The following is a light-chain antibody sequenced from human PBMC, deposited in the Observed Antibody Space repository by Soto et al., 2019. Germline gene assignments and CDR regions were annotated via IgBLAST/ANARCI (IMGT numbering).Light chain of an antibody. Sequence: QPALTQPASVSGSPGQSITVSCTGTSSDVGGYNYVSWYQQHAGKAPKLMIYEVTNRPSGVSNRFSGSKSGNTASLTISGLQAEDEADYYCSSYTSSTFYVFGTGTKLTVL. J-gene: IGLJ1*01. CDR2: EVT. CDR1: SSDVGGYNY. V-gene: IGLV2-14*01. CDR3: SSYTSSTFYV.